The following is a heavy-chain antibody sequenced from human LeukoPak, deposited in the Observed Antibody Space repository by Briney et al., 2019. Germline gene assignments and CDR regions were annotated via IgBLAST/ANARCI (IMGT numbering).Heavy chain of an antibody. D-gene: IGHD2-2*01. CDR3: ARQCRSTSCYANFDY. J-gene: IGHJ4*02. Sequence: SETLSLTCTVSGGSISSSSYYWGWIRQPPGKGLEWIGSIYYSGSTYYNPSLKSRVTISVDTSKNQFSLKLSSVTAADTAVYYCARQCRSTSCYANFDYWGQGTLVTVSS. V-gene: IGHV4-39*01. CDR2: IYYSGST. CDR1: GGSISSSSYY.